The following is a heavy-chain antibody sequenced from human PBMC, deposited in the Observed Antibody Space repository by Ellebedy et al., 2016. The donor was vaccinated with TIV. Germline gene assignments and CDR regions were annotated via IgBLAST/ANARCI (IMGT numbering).Heavy chain of an antibody. CDR3: AKDRTSGDGYWVFDN. D-gene: IGHD5-18*01. J-gene: IGHJ4*02. Sequence: PGGSLRLSCAASGFTFSPYAMAWVRQAPGKGLEWVSGIVGSGAQKYADSVKGRFTISRDHSKRTVDLQMNSLRAEDTAIYFCAKDRTSGDGYWVFDNWGQGTLVSVSS. CDR2: IVGSGA. CDR1: GFTFSPYA. V-gene: IGHV3-23*01.